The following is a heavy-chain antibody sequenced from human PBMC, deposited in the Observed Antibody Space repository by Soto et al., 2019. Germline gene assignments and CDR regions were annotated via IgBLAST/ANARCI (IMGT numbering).Heavy chain of an antibody. Sequence: MTSETLSLTCTVSGGSISSDNFFWSWIRQPPGEGLEWIGYIYYRGSTYYNPSLESRLTLLVDTSKNQFSLKLRSVTAADTAVYYCARVAIACPSSSCYNHYYYSLDVWGQGTTVTVSS. CDR1: GGSISSDNFF. V-gene: IGHV4-30-4*01. CDR2: IYYRGST. D-gene: IGHD2-2*02. CDR3: ARVAIACPSSSCYNHYYYSLDV. J-gene: IGHJ6*02.